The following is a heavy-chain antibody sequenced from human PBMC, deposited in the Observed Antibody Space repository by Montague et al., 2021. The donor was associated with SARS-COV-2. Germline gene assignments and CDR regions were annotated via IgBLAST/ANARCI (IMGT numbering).Heavy chain of an antibody. Sequence: SETLSLTCTVSGDSISTSYWAWIRQPPGKGLEWIGSIYYSGSTYYNPSLKSRVTISVDTSKNQFSLKLSSVTAADTAVYYCARFPTSYYYDSKAAPATPDAFDIWGQGTMVTVSS. CDR2: IYYSGST. CDR3: ARFPTSYYYDSKAAPATPDAFDI. V-gene: IGHV4-39*01. D-gene: IGHD3-22*01. CDR1: GDSISTSY. J-gene: IGHJ3*02.